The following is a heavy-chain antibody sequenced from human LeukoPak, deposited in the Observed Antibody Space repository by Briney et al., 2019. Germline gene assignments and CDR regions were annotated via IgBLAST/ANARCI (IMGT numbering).Heavy chain of an antibody. CDR1: AFTFSSYT. CDR2: ILHDGSDI. V-gene: IGHV3-30*04. Sequence: GGSLRLSCAASAFTFSSYTMQWVRQAPGKGLEWVAVILHDGSDIYYADSVKGRFTISRDNSKNTLYLQMNSLRAEDTAVYYCAGEGPQQEFDPWGQGTLVTVSS. D-gene: IGHD6-13*01. J-gene: IGHJ5*02. CDR3: AGEGPQQEFDP.